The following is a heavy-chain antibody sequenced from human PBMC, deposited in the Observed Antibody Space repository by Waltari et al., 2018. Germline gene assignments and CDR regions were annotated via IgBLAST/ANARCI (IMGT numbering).Heavy chain of an antibody. V-gene: IGHV1-2*02. CDR1: GYTFPGYY. J-gene: IGHJ3*02. D-gene: IGHD1-26*01. CDR3: ARERLGGSSRDAFDI. Sequence: QVQLVQSGAEVKKPGASVKVSCQASGYTFPGYYMHSVRQAPGQGLEWMGWINPNSGGTNYAQKFQGRVTMTRDTSISTAYMELSRLRSDDTAVYYCARERLGGSSRDAFDIWGQGTMVTVSS. CDR2: INPNSGGT.